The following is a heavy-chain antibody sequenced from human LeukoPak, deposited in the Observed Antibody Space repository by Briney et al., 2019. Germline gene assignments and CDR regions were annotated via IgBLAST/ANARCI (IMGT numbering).Heavy chain of an antibody. CDR2: MNPNSGNT. V-gene: IGHV1-8*03. CDR3: ARDTLEYCSSTSCPYYFDY. J-gene: IGHJ4*02. CDR1: GYTFTSYD. Sequence: ASVKVSCKASGYTFTSYDINWVRQATGQGLEWMGWMNPNSGNTGYAQKFQGRVTITRNTSISTAYMELSSLRSEDTAVYYCARDTLEYCSSTSCPYYFDYWGQGTLVTVSS. D-gene: IGHD2-2*01.